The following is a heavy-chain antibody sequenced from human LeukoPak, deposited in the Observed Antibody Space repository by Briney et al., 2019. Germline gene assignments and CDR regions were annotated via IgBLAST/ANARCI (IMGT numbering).Heavy chain of an antibody. Sequence: GGSLRLSCAASGFXFTRYSISWVRQAPGKGLEWVANINQAGSEKHYVDSVTGRFTISRDNAKNSLYLQMNSLRAEDTAVYYCARPGPHGDYVGYFDYWGLGTLVTVSS. CDR2: INQAGSEK. CDR3: ARPGPHGDYVGYFDY. V-gene: IGHV3-7*05. J-gene: IGHJ4*02. D-gene: IGHD4-17*01. CDR1: GFXFTRYS.